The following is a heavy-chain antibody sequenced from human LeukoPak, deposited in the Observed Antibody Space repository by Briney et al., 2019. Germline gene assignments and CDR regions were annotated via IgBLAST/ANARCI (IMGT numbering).Heavy chain of an antibody. J-gene: IGHJ1*01. V-gene: IGHV3-7*01. CDR3: ATYSSLNRREFQY. CDR2: IKQDGSEK. D-gene: IGHD3-22*01. Sequence: GGSLRLSCAAPGFTFSNSWMHWVRQAPGKGLEWVANIKQDGSEKYYVDSVKGRFTISRDNAKNSLYLQMNSLRAEDTAVYYCATYSSLNRREFQYWGQGTLLTVSS. CDR1: GFTFSNSW.